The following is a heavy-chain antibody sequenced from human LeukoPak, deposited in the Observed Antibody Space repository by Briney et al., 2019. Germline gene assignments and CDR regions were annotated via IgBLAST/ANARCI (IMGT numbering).Heavy chain of an antibody. CDR2: IRYDGSNK. Sequence: PGGSLRLPCAASGFTFSSYGMHWVRQAPGKGLEWVAFIRYDGSNKYYADSVKGRFTISRDNSKNTLYLQMNSLRAEDTAVYYCAKDLYSSGPGRYMDVWGKGTTVTVSS. J-gene: IGHJ6*03. V-gene: IGHV3-30*02. CDR1: GFTFSSYG. CDR3: AKDLYSSGPGRYMDV. D-gene: IGHD6-19*01.